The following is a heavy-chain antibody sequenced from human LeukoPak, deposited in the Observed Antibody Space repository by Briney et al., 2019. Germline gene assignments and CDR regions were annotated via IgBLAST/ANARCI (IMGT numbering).Heavy chain of an antibody. V-gene: IGHV1-18*01. CDR1: GYTFTSYG. CDR2: ISAYNGNT. Sequence: ASVKVSCKDSGYTFTSYGISWVRQAPGQGLEWMGWISAYNGNTNYAQKLQGRVTMTTDTSTSTAYMELRSLRSDDTAVYYCARDPYSSSSYYYYGMDVWGPGTTVTVSS. D-gene: IGHD6-6*01. CDR3: ARDPYSSSSYYYYGMDV. J-gene: IGHJ6*02.